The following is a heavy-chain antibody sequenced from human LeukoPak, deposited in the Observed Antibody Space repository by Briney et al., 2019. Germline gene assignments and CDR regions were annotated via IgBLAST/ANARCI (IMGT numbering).Heavy chain of an antibody. CDR3: ARDISYCGGDCAPYFFDY. D-gene: IGHD2-21*02. CDR2: ISGTSTYT. Sequence: GGSLRLSCAASGFTFSDYYTSWIRQAPGKGLEWVSYISGTSTYTNYADSVKGRFTISRDNAKNSLYLQMNSLRAEDTAVYYCARDISYCGGDCAPYFFDYWGQGTLVTVSS. V-gene: IGHV3-11*05. J-gene: IGHJ4*02. CDR1: GFTFSDYY.